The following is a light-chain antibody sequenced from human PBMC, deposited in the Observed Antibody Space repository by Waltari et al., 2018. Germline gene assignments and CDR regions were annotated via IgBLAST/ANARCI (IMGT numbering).Light chain of an antibody. CDR3: QQYYSSPYT. Sequence: DIVMTQSPDSLAVSLGERATTNCKSRQSVLYSSNNKNCLTWYQQKPGQPPKLLIYWASTRESGVPDRFSGSGSGADFTLTISSLQAEDVAVYYCQQYYSSPYTFGQGTKLEIK. V-gene: IGKV4-1*01. CDR2: WAS. CDR1: QSVLYSSNNKNC. J-gene: IGKJ2*01.